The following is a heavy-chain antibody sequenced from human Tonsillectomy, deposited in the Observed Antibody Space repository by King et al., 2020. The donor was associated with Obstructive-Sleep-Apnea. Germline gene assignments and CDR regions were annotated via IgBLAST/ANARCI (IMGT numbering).Heavy chain of an antibody. J-gene: IGHJ5*02. CDR3: ARGLVPNLSDQLLALYNWFDP. V-gene: IGHV3-74*01. CDR2: INGDVSST. CDR1: GFTFSSYW. Sequence: VQLVESGGGLVQPGGSLRLSCAASGFTFSSYWMHWVRQAPGKGLVWVSRINGDVSSTRYADSVKGRFTISRDNAKNKLKLQMNSMRAENTAVYYCARGLVPNLSDQLLALYNWFDPWGQGTLVTVSS. D-gene: IGHD2-2*01.